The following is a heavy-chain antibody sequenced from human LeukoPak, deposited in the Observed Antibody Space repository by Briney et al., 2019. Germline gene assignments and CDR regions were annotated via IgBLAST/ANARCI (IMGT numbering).Heavy chain of an antibody. Sequence: ASVKVSCKASGYTFTSFDINWVRQATGQGLEWMGWMNPNTGNTDYAQKFQGRVTMTRDTSISTAYMELSRLRSDDTAVYYCARGDYDSSGSYWGQGTLVTVSS. J-gene: IGHJ4*02. D-gene: IGHD3-22*01. V-gene: IGHV1-8*02. CDR1: GYTFTSFD. CDR3: ARGDYDSSGSY. CDR2: MNPNTGNT.